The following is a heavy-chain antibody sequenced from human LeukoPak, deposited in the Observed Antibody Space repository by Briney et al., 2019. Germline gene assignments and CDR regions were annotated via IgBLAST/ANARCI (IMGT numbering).Heavy chain of an antibody. CDR2: INHSGST. V-gene: IGHV4-34*01. Sequence: PSETLSLTCTVSGGSISSYYWSWIRQPPGKGLEWIGEINHSGSTNYNPSLKSRVTISVDTSKNQFSLKLSSVTAADTAVYYCARVRYYYDSRRAFDIWGQGTMVTVSS. D-gene: IGHD3-22*01. CDR3: ARVRYYYDSRRAFDI. J-gene: IGHJ3*02. CDR1: GGSISSYY.